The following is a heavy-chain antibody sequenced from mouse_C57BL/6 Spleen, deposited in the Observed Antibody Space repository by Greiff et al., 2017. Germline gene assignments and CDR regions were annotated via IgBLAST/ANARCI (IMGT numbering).Heavy chain of an antibody. CDR3: ARARTSYWYFDV. CDR2: ISYDGSN. J-gene: IGHJ1*03. D-gene: IGHD5-1*01. Sequence: EVHLVESGPGLVKPSQSLSLTCSVTGYSITSGYYWNWIRQFPGNKLEWMGYISYDGSNNYNPSLKNRISITRDTSKNQFFLKLNSVTTEDTATYYCARARTSYWYFDVWGTGTTVTVSS. V-gene: IGHV3-6*01. CDR1: GYSITSGYY.